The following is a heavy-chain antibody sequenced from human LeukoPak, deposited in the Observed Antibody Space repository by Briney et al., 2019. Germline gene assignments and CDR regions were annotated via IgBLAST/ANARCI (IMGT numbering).Heavy chain of an antibody. Sequence: SETLSLTCTVSGGSISSYYWSWIRQPPGKGLEWIGYIYYSGSTNYNPPLKSRVTISVDTSKNQFSLKLSSVTAADTAVYYCARGGAALTTFDYWGQGTLVTVSS. V-gene: IGHV4-59*01. J-gene: IGHJ4*02. D-gene: IGHD1-26*01. CDR2: IYYSGST. CDR3: ARGGAALTTFDY. CDR1: GGSISSYY.